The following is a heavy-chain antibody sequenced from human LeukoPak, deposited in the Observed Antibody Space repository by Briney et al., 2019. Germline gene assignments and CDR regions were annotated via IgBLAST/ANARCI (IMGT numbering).Heavy chain of an antibody. D-gene: IGHD6-13*01. CDR3: AKDSLPFIAAAGHVGDY. V-gene: IGHV3-9*01. J-gene: IGHJ4*02. Sequence: GGPLRLSCAASGFTFDDYAMHWVRQAPGKGLEWVSGISWNSGSIGYADSVKGRFTISRDNAKNSLYLQMNSLRAEDTALYYCAKDSLPFIAAAGHVGDYWGQGTLVTVSS. CDR1: GFTFDDYA. CDR2: ISWNSGSI.